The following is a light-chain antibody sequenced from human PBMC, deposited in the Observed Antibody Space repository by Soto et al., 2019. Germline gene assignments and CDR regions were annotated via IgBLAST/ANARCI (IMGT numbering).Light chain of an antibody. Sequence: QSALTQPASVSGSPGQSITISCTGTSSDVGGYNYVSWYQQHPGKAPKLMIYEVSNRPSGVSNRFSGSKSGNTASLTISGLQAEDEADCYCSSYTSSSTLYVFGTGTKLTVL. V-gene: IGLV2-14*01. CDR2: EVS. CDR3: SSYTSSSTLYV. J-gene: IGLJ1*01. CDR1: SSDVGGYNY.